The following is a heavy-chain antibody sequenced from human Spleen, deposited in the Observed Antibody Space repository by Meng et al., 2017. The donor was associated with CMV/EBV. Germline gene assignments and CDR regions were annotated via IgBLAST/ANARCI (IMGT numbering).Heavy chain of an antibody. V-gene: IGHV3-23*01. D-gene: IGHD3-10*01. CDR3: AKEGRGSGSSYYYYGMDV. J-gene: IGHJ6*02. CDR1: GFTFSSYS. CDR2: ISGSGGST. Sequence: GGSLRLSCAASGFTFSSYSMNWVRQAPGKGLEWVSAISGSGGSTYYADSVKGRFTISRDNSKNTLYLQMNSLRAEDTAVYYCAKEGRGSGSSYYYYGMDVWGQGTTVTVSS.